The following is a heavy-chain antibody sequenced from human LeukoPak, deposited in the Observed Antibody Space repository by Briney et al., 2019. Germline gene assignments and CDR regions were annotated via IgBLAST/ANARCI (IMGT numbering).Heavy chain of an antibody. Sequence: PGGSLRLSCAASGFTFSSYAMGWVRQAPGKGLGWVSAISGSGDSTYYADSVKGRYTISRDNSKNTLYLQMNSRRAEDTAVYYCAKDHHSTSCTDYWGQGTLVTVSS. D-gene: IGHD2-2*01. CDR1: GFTFSSYA. V-gene: IGHV3-23*01. CDR2: ISGSGDST. CDR3: AKDHHSTSCTDY. J-gene: IGHJ4*02.